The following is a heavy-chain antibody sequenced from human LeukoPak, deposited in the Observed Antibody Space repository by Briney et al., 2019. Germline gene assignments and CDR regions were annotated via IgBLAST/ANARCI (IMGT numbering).Heavy chain of an antibody. CDR3: ASLFSGSYTSLYY. CDR1: GGTFSSYA. CDR2: IIPIFGTA. Sequence: ASVKVSRKASGGTFSSYAISWVRQAPGQGLEWMGGIIPIFGTANYAQKFQGRVTITADESTSTAYMELSSLRSEDTAVYYCASLFSGSYTSLYYWGQGTLVTVSS. D-gene: IGHD1-26*01. V-gene: IGHV1-69*13. J-gene: IGHJ4*02.